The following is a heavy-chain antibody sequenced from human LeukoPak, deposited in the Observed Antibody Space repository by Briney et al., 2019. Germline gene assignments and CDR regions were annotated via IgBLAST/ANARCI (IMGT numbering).Heavy chain of an antibody. CDR1: EYTLTAYY. D-gene: IGHD6-19*01. CDR3: ARDPGIAVAGGNWFDP. Sequence: GASVKVSCKASEYTLTAYYLHWVRQAPGQGLEWMGWISAYNGNTNYAQKLQGRVTMTTDTSTSTAYMELRSLRSDDTAVYYCARDPGIAVAGGNWFDPWGQGTLVTVSS. V-gene: IGHV1-18*04. CDR2: ISAYNGNT. J-gene: IGHJ5*02.